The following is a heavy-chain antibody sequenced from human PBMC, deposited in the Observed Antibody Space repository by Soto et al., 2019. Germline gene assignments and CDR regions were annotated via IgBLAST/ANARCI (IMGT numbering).Heavy chain of an antibody. CDR2: VSSSGSYK. CDR1: GFTFSSQT. J-gene: IGHJ3*01. V-gene: IGHV3-21*01. CDR3: ASPRGLDDAFDF. Sequence: GGSLRLSCAVSGFTFSSQTMNWVRQAPGKGLEWVSSVSSSGSYKYYADSVKGRFTISRDNAKNSLYLQMNSLRAEDTSVYFCASPRGLDDAFDFWGQGTMVTVSS. D-gene: IGHD3-10*01.